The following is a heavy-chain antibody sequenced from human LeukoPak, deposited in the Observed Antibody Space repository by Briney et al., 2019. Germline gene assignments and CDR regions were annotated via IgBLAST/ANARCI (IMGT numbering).Heavy chain of an antibody. V-gene: IGHV3-53*01. CDR3: ATDGAGFDT. J-gene: IGHJ5*02. CDR1: GFTVSSNY. Sequence: GGSLRLSCAASGFTVSSNYMSWVRQAPGKGLEWVSVIYSGGSTYYADSVKGRFTISRDNAKKSLYLEMNNLRAEDTAVYYCATDGAGFDTWGQGVLVTVSS. CDR2: IYSGGST.